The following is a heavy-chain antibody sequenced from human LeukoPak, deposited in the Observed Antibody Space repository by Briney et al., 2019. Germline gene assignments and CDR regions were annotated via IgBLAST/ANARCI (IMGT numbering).Heavy chain of an antibody. CDR2: ISYSGTT. D-gene: IGHD6-13*01. V-gene: IGHV4-59*01. J-gene: IGHJ4*02. Sequence: PSETLSLTCTVSGGSISSYYWSWIRQSPGKGLEWIGYISYSGTTNYNPSLKSRVTISVAPSKNQFSLKLRSVTAPDTAMYYCARDRGNYFDYWDQGTLVTVSS. CDR3: ARDRGNYFDY. CDR1: GGSISSYY.